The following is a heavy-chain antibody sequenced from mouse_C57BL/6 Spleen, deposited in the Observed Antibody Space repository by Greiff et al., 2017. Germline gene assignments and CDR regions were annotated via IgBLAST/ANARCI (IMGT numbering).Heavy chain of an antibody. CDR3: AKPLILYAMYN. CDR1: GFTFSDYG. D-gene: IGHD1-1*01. CDR2: ISSGSSTI. J-gene: IGHJ4*01. V-gene: IGHV5-17*01. Sequence: EVKVVESGGGLVKPGGSLKLSCAASGFTFSDYGMHWVRQAPEKGLEWVAYISSGSSTIYYADTVKGRFTISRDNAKNTLFLQMTSLRSEDTAMYYCAKPLILYAMYNRGQGTSDTASS.